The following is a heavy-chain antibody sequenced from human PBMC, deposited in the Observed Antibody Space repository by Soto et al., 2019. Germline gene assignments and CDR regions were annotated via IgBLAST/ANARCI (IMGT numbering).Heavy chain of an antibody. V-gene: IGHV1-69*01. CDR1: GGTFSSYA. Sequence: QVQLVQSGAEVKKPGSSVKVSCKASGGTFSSYAISWVRQAPGQGLEWMGGIIPIFGTANYAQKFQGRVTITADESTSTAYMELSSLRSEDMAVYYCARDQFLDSSGWLYYYGMDVWGQGTTVTVSS. J-gene: IGHJ6*02. CDR2: IIPIFGTA. CDR3: ARDQFLDSSGWLYYYGMDV. D-gene: IGHD6-19*01.